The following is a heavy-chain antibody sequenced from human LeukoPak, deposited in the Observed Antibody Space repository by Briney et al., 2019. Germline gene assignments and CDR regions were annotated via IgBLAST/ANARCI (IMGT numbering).Heavy chain of an antibody. D-gene: IGHD2-2*03. CDR3: ARDLDIVNWFDP. V-gene: IGHV1-46*01. J-gene: IGHJ5*02. CDR2: INPSGGST. CDR1: GYTFTSYY. Sequence: ASVKVSCKASGYTFTSYYMHWVRQAPGQGLEWMGIINPSGGSTSYAQKFQGRVTMTRNTSISTAYMELSSLRSEDTAVYYCARDLDIVNWFDPWGQGTLVTVSS.